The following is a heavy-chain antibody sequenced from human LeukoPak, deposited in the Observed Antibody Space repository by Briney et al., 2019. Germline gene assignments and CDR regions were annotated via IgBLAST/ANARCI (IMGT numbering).Heavy chain of an antibody. Sequence: ASVKVSCKVSGYTLTELSMHWVRQAPGKGLEWMGGFDPEDGETIYAQKFQGRVTMTEDTSTDTAYMELSSLRSEDTAVYYCSTGRALEWLEYYFDYWGQGTLVTVSS. J-gene: IGHJ4*02. V-gene: IGHV1-24*01. D-gene: IGHD3-3*01. CDR1: GYTLTELS. CDR2: FDPEDGET. CDR3: STGRALEWLEYYFDY.